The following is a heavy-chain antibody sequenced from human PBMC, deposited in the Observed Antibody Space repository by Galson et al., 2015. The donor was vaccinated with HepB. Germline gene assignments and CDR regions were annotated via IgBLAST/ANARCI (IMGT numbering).Heavy chain of an antibody. V-gene: IGHV3-48*03. D-gene: IGHD5-24*01. CDR1: GFTFSSYE. CDR2: ISSSGSTI. J-gene: IGHJ3*02. Sequence: SLRLSCAASGFTFSSYEMNWVRQAPGKGLEWVSYISSSGSTIYYADSVKGRFTISRDNAKNSLYLQMNSLRAEDTAVYYCARLDGYNANYAFDIWGQGTMVTVSS. CDR3: ARLDGYNANYAFDI.